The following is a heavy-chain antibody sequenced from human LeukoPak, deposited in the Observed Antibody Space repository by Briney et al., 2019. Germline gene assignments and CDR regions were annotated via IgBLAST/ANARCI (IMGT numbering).Heavy chain of an antibody. CDR3: ARGFPFAFGGVIAFDY. CDR2: ISAYNGNT. D-gene: IGHD3-16*02. J-gene: IGHJ4*02. V-gene: IGHV1-18*01. CDR1: GYTFTSYG. Sequence: ASVKVSCKASGYTFTSYGISWVRQAPGQGLEWMGWISAYNGNTNYAQKLQGRVTMTTDTSTSTAYMELRSLRSDDTAVYYCARGFPFAFGGVIAFDYWGQGTLVTVSS.